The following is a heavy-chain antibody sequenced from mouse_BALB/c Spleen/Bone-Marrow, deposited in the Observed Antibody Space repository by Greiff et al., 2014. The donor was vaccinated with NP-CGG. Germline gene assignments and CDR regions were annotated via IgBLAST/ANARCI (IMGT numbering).Heavy chain of an antibody. Sequence: VQLQQPGAELVKPGASVKLSCTASGFNIKDTYMHWVKQRPEQGLEWIGRIDPANGNTKYDPKFQGKATITADTSSNTAYLLLSSLTSEDTAVYYCASYYYGSSGFAYWGQGTLVTVSA. CDR3: ASYYYGSSGFAY. D-gene: IGHD1-1*01. CDR2: IDPANGNT. V-gene: IGHV14-3*02. J-gene: IGHJ3*01. CDR1: GFNIKDTY.